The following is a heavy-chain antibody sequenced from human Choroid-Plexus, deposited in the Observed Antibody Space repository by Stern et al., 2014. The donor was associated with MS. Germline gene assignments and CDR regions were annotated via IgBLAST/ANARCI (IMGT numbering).Heavy chain of an antibody. CDR3: AKDRQYLTFFFDF. D-gene: IGHD2/OR15-2a*01. V-gene: IGHV3-30*18. CDR2: MSDDGSK. Sequence: DQPVESGGGVVQPGRPLRLSCAASGFSFSSFGMHWVRQAPGQGLEWVALMSDDGSKDYADSVKGRFAISRDNSKNTLYLQMNSLRAEDTAVYYCAKDRQYLTFFFDFWGQGSLVTVSS. CDR1: GFSFSSFG. J-gene: IGHJ4*02.